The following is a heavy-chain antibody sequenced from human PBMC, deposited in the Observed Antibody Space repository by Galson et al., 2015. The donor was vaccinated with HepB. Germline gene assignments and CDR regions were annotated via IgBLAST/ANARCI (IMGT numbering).Heavy chain of an antibody. D-gene: IGHD2-15*01. CDR1: GGSISSGGYS. V-gene: IGHV4-30-2*01. CDR3: ARVRYCSGGSCYPYYMDV. J-gene: IGHJ6*03. Sequence: TLSLTCAVSGGSISSGGYSWSWIRQPPGKGLEWIGYIYHSGSTYYNPSLKSRVTISVDRSKNQFSLKLSSVTAADTAVYYCARVRYCSGGSCYPYYMDVWGKGTTVTVSS. CDR2: IYHSGST.